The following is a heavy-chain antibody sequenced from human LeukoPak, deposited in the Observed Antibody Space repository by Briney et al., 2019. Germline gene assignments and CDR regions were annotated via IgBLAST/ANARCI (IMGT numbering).Heavy chain of an antibody. Sequence: GGSLRLSCAASGFTFDDYAMHWVRQAPGKGLEWVSLISGDGGSTYYADSVKGRFTISRDNSKNSLYLQTNSLRTEDTALYYCANELTSSAQDYWGQGTLVTVSS. J-gene: IGHJ4*02. CDR2: ISGDGGST. V-gene: IGHV3-43*02. D-gene: IGHD6-25*01. CDR1: GFTFDDYA. CDR3: ANELTSSAQDY.